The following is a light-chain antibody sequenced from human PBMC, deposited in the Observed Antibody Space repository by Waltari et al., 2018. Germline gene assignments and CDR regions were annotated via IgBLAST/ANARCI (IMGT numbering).Light chain of an antibody. V-gene: IGLV1-36*01. CDR2: FDD. CDR1: SPNLGNNS. Sequence: SVLTQPPSVSAAPRPRVPISCSASSPNLGNNSVTLYQQPPGKAPKLLIYFDDLLPSGVSDRFSGSKSGTSASLAISGLQSEDEADYHCAAWDDSLNGWVFGGGTKLTVL. CDR3: AAWDDSLNGWV. J-gene: IGLJ3*02.